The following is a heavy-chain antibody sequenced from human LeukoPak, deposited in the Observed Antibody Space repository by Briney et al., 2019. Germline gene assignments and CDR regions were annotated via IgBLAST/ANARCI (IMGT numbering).Heavy chain of an antibody. CDR2: IWYDVSNK. CDR1: GFTFSSYA. V-gene: IGHV3-33*08. Sequence: GGSLRLSCAASGFTFSSYAMHWVRQAPGKGLEWVAVIWYDVSNKYYADSVKGRFTISRDNSKNTLYLQMNSLRAEDTAVYYCARGDVVVVVAAPKRWGYYFDYWGQGTLVTVSS. CDR3: ARGDVVVVVAAPKRWGYYFDY. J-gene: IGHJ4*02. D-gene: IGHD2-15*01.